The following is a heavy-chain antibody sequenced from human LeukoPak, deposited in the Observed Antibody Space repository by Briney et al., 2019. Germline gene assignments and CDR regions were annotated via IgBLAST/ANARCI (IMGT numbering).Heavy chain of an antibody. CDR2: ISSSGSSI. D-gene: IGHD3-3*01. CDR3: ASSVPTYYDFWNDLSDRYNWFDP. CDR1: GFTFSDYY. V-gene: IGHV3-11*01. J-gene: IGHJ5*02. Sequence: GGSLRLSCAASGFTFSDYYMTWIRQAPGKGLEWVSYISSSGSSIYYADSVKGRFTISRDNAKNSLYLEMNSLRAEDTAVYFCASSVPTYYDFWNDLSDRYNWFDPWGQGTLVTVSS.